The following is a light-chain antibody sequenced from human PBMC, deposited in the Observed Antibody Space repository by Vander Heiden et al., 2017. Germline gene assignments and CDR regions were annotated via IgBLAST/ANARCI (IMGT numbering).Light chain of an antibody. CDR1: SSNIGSNT. J-gene: IGLJ3*02. CDR2: INN. V-gene: IGLV1-44*01. CDR3: AAWDDSLNGRV. Sequence: QSVLTQPPSESGTPGQRVTSSCSGSSSNIGSNTVNWYQQLPGTAPRLLIFINNRRPSGVPDRFSDSRSGTSASLAISGLQSEDEADYYCAAWDDSLNGRVFGGGTKLTVL.